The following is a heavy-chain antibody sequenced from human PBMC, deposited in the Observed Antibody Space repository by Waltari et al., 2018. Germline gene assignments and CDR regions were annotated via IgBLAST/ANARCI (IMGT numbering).Heavy chain of an antibody. CDR2: SIPIFGTA. D-gene: IGHD3-3*01. J-gene: IGHJ5*02. V-gene: IGHV1-69*13. Sequence: QVQLVQSGAEVKKPGSSVKVSCKASGGTFSSYAISWVRQAPGQGLEWMGRSIPIFGTANYAQKFHVRVTITADKSTSTAYMELSSLRSEDTAVYYCAREGLTIFGVVRNWFDPWGQGTLVTVSS. CDR3: AREGLTIFGVVRNWFDP. CDR1: GGTFSSYA.